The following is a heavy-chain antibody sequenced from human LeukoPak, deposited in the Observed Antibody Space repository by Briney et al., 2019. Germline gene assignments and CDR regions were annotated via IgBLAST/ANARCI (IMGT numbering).Heavy chain of an antibody. CDR3: ARDTYGSGNFYEY. J-gene: IGHJ4*02. Sequence: PGGSLRLSCAASGFTFSSYWMHWVRQVPGKGLVWVSRISSDESSTTYADSVKGRFTISRDNAKNTLYLQMNSLRAEDTAVYYCARDTYGSGNFYEYWGQGTLVRVSS. D-gene: IGHD3-10*01. CDR1: GFTFSSYW. CDR2: ISSDESST. V-gene: IGHV3-74*01.